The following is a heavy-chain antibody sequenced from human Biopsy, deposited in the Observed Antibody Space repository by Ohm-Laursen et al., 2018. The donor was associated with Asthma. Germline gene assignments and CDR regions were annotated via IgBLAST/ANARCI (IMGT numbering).Heavy chain of an antibody. CDR2: INSVFGTT. J-gene: IGHJ4*02. D-gene: IGHD2-2*01. CDR1: GGTFNTYV. CDR3: ARKAGSCISRNCYSLDF. V-gene: IGHV1-69*01. Sequence: SSVKVSCKSLGGTFNTYVIGWVRQAPGQGLEWMGGINSVFGTTTYPQKFQDRVTITADDSTSTVYMELSSLRSEDTAVYYCARKAGSCISRNCYSLDFWGQGTLATVSS.